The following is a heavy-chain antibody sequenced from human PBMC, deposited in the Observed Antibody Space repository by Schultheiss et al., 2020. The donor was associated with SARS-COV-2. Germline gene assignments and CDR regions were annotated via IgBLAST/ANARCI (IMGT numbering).Heavy chain of an antibody. V-gene: IGHV3-74*01. CDR1: GFTFSSYW. Sequence: GESLKISCAASGFTFSSYWMRWVRQAPGKGLVWVSRINSDGSSTSYADSVKGRFTISRDNAKNTLYLQMNSLRAEDTAVYYCARALSYVGATTFDYWGQGTLVTVSS. CDR2: INSDGSST. D-gene: IGHD1-26*01. CDR3: ARALSYVGATTFDY. J-gene: IGHJ4*02.